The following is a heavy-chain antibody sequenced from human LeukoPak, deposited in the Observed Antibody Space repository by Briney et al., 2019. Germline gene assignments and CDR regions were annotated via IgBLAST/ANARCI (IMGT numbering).Heavy chain of an antibody. CDR2: ISGSGGST. CDR3: AKHQYYYDSSGYYNRTSLIDY. J-gene: IGHJ4*02. Sequence: GWSLRLSCAASGFTFSSYAMSWVRQAPGKGLEWVSAISGSGGSTYYADSVKGRFTISRDNSKNTLYLQMNSLRAEDTAVYYCAKHQYYYDSSGYYNRTSLIDYWGQGTLVTVSS. D-gene: IGHD3-22*01. CDR1: GFTFSSYA. V-gene: IGHV3-23*01.